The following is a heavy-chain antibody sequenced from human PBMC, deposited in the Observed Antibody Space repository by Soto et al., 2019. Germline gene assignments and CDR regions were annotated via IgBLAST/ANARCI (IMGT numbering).Heavy chain of an antibody. CDR3: ARLVVVAPVANA. CDR1: GGSISYNSYS. Sequence: SETLSLTCSVSGGSISYNSYSWGWIRQPPGKGLEWVGGIFYTGTTYYSPSLKDRVTIPVDTSKNSFSLNLTSVTAADTSVYFCARLVVVAPVANAWGQGTLVTVSS. J-gene: IGHJ5*02. CDR2: IFYTGTT. V-gene: IGHV4-39*02. D-gene: IGHD2-2*01.